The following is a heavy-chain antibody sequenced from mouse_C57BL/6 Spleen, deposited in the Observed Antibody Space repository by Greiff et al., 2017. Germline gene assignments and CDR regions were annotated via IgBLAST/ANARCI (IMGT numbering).Heavy chain of an antibody. Sequence: EVQLVESGGGLVQSGRSLRLSCATSGFTFSDFYMEWVRQAPGKGLEWIAASRNKANDYTTEYSASVKGRFIVSRDTSQSILYLQMNALRAEDTAIYYCARGLYYYGSRGAYWGQGTLVTVSA. CDR3: ARGLYYYGSRGAY. D-gene: IGHD1-1*01. V-gene: IGHV7-1*01. J-gene: IGHJ3*01. CDR2: SRNKANDYTT. CDR1: GFTFSDFY.